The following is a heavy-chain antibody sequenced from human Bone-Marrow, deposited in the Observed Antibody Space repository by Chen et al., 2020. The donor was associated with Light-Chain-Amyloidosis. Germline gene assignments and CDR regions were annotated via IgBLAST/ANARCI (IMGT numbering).Heavy chain of an antibody. CDR3: ARVNPPTLDYGDYLTPYYYYGMDV. CDR1: GGTFSSYA. V-gene: IGHV1-69*01. CDR2: IIPIFGTA. Sequence: QVQLVQSGAEVKKPGSSVKVSCKASGGTFSSYAISWVRQAPGQGLEWMGGIIPIFGTANYAQKFQGRVTITADESTSTAYMELSSLRSEDTAVHYCARVNPPTLDYGDYLTPYYYYGMDVWGQGTTVTVSS. J-gene: IGHJ6*02. D-gene: IGHD4-17*01.